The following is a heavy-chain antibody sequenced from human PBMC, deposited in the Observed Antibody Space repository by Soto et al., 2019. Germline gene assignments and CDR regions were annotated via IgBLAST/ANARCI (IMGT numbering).Heavy chain of an antibody. CDR1: GFTFSSYA. V-gene: IGHV3-23*01. D-gene: IGHD5-12*01. J-gene: IGHJ4*02. CDR3: EKEVKVATITLVVIAY. CDR2: ISGSGGST. Sequence: GSLRLSCAASGFTFSSYAMSWVRQAPGKGLEWVSAISGSGGSTYYADSVKGRFTISRDNSKNTLYLQMNSLRAEDTAVYYYEKEVKVATITLVVIAYWGQGTTVKISS.